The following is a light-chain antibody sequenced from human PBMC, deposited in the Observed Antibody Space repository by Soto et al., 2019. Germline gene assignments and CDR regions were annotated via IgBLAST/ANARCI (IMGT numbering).Light chain of an antibody. J-gene: IGKJ1*01. CDR2: GAS. Sequence: EIVLTQSPGTLSLSPGERATLSCRASQSVSSSYLAWYQQKPGQAPRLLIYGASSRATGIPDRFSGSGSGTDFILTISRLEPEDSAVYFCQQCDTSPWTFGQGTKVDIK. V-gene: IGKV3-20*01. CDR3: QQCDTSPWT. CDR1: QSVSSSY.